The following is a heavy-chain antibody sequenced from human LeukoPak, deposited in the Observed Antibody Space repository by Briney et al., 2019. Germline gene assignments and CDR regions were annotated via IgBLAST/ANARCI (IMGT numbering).Heavy chain of an antibody. CDR1: GGSISSGGYY. CDR2: IYYSGST. Sequence: PSETLSLTCTVSGGSISSGGYYWSWIRQPPGKVLEWIGYIYYSGSTYYNPSLKSRVTIAVDTSKNQFSLKLSSVTAADTAVYYCARDRPFKWFGELYLYGMDVWGQGTTVTVSS. CDR3: ARDRPFKWFGELYLYGMDV. J-gene: IGHJ6*02. D-gene: IGHD3-10*01. V-gene: IGHV4-31*03.